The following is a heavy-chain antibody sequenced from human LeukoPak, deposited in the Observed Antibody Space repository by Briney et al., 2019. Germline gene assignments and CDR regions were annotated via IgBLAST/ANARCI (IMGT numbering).Heavy chain of an antibody. CDR3: ARADYISSSFDY. CDR2: ISSSSSTI. D-gene: IGHD6-6*01. J-gene: IGHJ4*02. CDR1: GFTFSSYS. V-gene: IGHV3-48*01. Sequence: PGGSLRLSCAASGFTFSSYSMNWVRQAPGKGLEWVSYISSSSSTIYYADSVRGRFTVSRDNAKNSLYLQMNSLRAEDTAVHYCARADYISSSFDYWGQGTLVTVSS.